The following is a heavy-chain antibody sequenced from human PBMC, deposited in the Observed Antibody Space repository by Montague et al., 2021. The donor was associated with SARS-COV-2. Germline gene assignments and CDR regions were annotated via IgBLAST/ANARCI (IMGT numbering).Heavy chain of an antibody. V-gene: IGHV4-31*03. J-gene: IGHJ4*02. CDR3: ARAGITIFGVVTHYDY. D-gene: IGHD3-3*01. CDR1: GGSISSGGYY. Sequence: TLSLTCTVSGGSISSGGYYWSWIRQHPGNGLEWIGYIYYSGSTYYNPSLKSRVTISVDTSKNQFSLKLSSVTAADTAVYYCARAGITIFGVVTHYDYWGQGTLVTVSS. CDR2: IYYSGST.